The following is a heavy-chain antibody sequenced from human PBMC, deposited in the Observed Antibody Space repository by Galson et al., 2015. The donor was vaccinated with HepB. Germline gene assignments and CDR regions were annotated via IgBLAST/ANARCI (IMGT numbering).Heavy chain of an antibody. Sequence: SGAEVKKPGESLKISCEGSGYKFTNYWIGWVRQMPGKGLEWMGIIWPGDSDTRYSPSFQGQVTMSVDQSNSTGYLQWSGLRASDTAMYYCARHRDGYNYFFDYWGQGTLVTVSS. CDR1: GYKFTNYW. CDR2: IWPGDSDT. D-gene: IGHD5-24*01. V-gene: IGHV5-51*01. J-gene: IGHJ4*02. CDR3: ARHRDGYNYFFDY.